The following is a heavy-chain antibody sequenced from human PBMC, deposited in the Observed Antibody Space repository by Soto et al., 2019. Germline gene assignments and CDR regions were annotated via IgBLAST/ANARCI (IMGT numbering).Heavy chain of an antibody. D-gene: IGHD6-13*01. CDR1: GGSISSYY. V-gene: IGHV4-59*08. CDR2: IYYSGST. J-gene: IGHJ5*02. CDR3: ARLLAAGTEGWFDP. Sequence: SETLSLTCTVPGGSISSYYWSWIRQPPGKGLEWIGYIYYSGSTNYNPSLKSRVTISVDTSKDQFSLKLSSVTAADTAVYYCARLLAAGTEGWFDPWGQGTLVTVSS.